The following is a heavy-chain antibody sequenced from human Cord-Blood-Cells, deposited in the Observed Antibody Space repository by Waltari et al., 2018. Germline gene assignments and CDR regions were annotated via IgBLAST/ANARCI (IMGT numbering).Heavy chain of an antibody. CDR1: GFTVSSTY. Sequence: EVQLVESGGGLIQPGGSLRRSCAASGFTVSSTYMSWVRQAPGKGLEWVSVIYSVGSTYYADSVKGRFTISRDNSKNTLYLQMNSLRAEDTAVYYCARSFRFLEWLGWFDPWGQGTLVTVSS. CDR3: ARSFRFLEWLGWFDP. CDR2: IYSVGST. V-gene: IGHV3-53*01. J-gene: IGHJ5*02. D-gene: IGHD3-3*01.